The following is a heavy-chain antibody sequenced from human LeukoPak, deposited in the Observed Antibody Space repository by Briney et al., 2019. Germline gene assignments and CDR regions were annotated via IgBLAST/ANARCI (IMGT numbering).Heavy chain of an antibody. CDR3: ARDQEGFDY. J-gene: IGHJ4*02. V-gene: IGHV3-23*01. Sequence: GGSLRLSCAASGFTFSAYAVRWVRQAPGKGLEWVSAISANGATTYYADSVKGRFTISRDNSQNTLYLQMNSLRAEDTAVYYCARDQEGFDYWGQGTVVTVSS. CDR1: GFTFSAYA. CDR2: ISANGATT.